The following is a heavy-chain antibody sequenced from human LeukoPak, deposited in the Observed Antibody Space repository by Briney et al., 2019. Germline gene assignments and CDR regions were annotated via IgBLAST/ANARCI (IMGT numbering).Heavy chain of an antibody. CDR2: ISGTGDST. J-gene: IGHJ4*02. Sequence: GGSLRLSCAASGFTFSNFAMSWVRQAPGKGLECVSSISGTGDSTSYADSVKGRFTISRHNSKNTLYLQMNSLRAEDTAVYYCAKVHGEATVVTLAFDYWGQGTLVTVSS. D-gene: IGHD4-23*01. CDR1: GFTFSNFA. CDR3: AKVHGEATVVTLAFDY. V-gene: IGHV3-23*01.